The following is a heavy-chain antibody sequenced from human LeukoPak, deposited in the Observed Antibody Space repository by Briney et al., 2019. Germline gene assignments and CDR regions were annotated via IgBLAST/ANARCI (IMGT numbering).Heavy chain of an antibody. CDR1: GGTFSSYA. CDR2: IIPIFGTA. CDR3: ARDPSNSGGWHPFLDY. V-gene: IGHV1-69*13. D-gene: IGHD6-19*01. Sequence: GASVKVSCKASGGTFSSYAISWVRQAPGQGLEWMGGIIPIFGTANYAQKFQGRVTITADESTSTAYMELSSLRSEDTAVYYCARDPSNSGGWHPFLDYWGQGTLVTVSS. J-gene: IGHJ4*02.